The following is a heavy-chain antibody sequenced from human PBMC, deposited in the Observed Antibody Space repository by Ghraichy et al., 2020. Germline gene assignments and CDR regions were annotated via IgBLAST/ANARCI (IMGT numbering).Heavy chain of an antibody. J-gene: IGHJ4*02. D-gene: IGHD2-15*01. V-gene: IGHV3-23*01. CDR2: ISGSGHNT. CDR3: LGWQHIVFDF. Sequence: GGSLRLSCVASGVTFSTFAMTWVRQTPGKGLEWVSAISGSGHNTYYADSVRGRFTISRDNSKNTLYLQMNSLRAEDTAIYFCLGWQHIVFDFWGQGTLVTVSS. CDR1: GVTFSTFA.